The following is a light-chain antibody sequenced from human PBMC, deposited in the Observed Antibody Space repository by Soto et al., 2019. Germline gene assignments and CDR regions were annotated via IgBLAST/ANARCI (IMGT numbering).Light chain of an antibody. Sequence: EIVMTQSPATLSVSPGERATLSCRASQSVSSSLAWYQQQPGQAPSLLIYGASTRATGIPARFSGSESGTEFTLTISSMQSEDFGVYYCQQYNNCPPYTFGQGTKLEIK. CDR3: QQYNNCPPYT. J-gene: IGKJ2*01. CDR1: QSVSSS. CDR2: GAS. V-gene: IGKV3-15*01.